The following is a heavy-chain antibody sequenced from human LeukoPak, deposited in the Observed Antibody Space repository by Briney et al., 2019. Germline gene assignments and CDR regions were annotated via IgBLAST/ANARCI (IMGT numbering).Heavy chain of an antibody. CDR3: ARDPYCSSTSCWLGKRPVLYYYGMDV. CDR1: GFTFSSYG. V-gene: IGHV3-33*01. Sequence: GGSLRLSCAASGFTFSSYGMNWVRQAPGKGLEWVAVIRYDGSKKYYADSVKGRFTISRDNSKNTLYLQMNSLRAEDTAVYYCARDPYCSSTSCWLGKRPVLYYYGMDVWGQGTTVTVSS. J-gene: IGHJ6*02. CDR2: IRYDGSKK. D-gene: IGHD2-2*01.